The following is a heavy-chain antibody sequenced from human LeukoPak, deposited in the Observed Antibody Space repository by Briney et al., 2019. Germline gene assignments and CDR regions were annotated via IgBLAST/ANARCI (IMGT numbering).Heavy chain of an antibody. V-gene: IGHV3-21*01. Sequence: GESLRLSCAASGFTFSSYSMNWVRQAPGKGLEWVSSISSSSSYIYYADSVKGRFTISRDNAKNSLYLQMNSLRAEDTAVYYCARVTEAPSYFDYWGQGTLVTASS. CDR3: ARVTEAPSYFDY. J-gene: IGHJ4*02. CDR1: GFTFSSYS. CDR2: ISSSSSYI.